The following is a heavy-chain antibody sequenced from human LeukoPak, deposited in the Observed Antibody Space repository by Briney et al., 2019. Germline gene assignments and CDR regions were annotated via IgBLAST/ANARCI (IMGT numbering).Heavy chain of an antibody. CDR2: TYNSGST. D-gene: IGHD6-25*01. CDR3: ARSAIDAFDI. J-gene: IGHJ3*02. V-gene: IGHV4-59*08. Sequence: SETLSLTCTVSGGSISSYYWSWIRQPPGKGLECIGYTYNSGSTNYNPSLKSRVSISVETSKNQFSLKLSSVTAADTAVYYCARSAIDAFDIWGQGTMVTVSS. CDR1: GGSISSYY.